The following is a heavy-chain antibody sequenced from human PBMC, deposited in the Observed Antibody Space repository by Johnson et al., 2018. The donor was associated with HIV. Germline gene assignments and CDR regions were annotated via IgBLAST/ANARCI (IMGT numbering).Heavy chain of an antibody. CDR3: ARDDGGGGDAFDI. V-gene: IGHV3-13*01. J-gene: IGHJ3*02. Sequence: VQLVESGGGVVRPGGSLRLSCAASGFTFSSYYMHWVRQATGKGLEWVSAIGTAGDTYYPGSVKGRFTISRENAKNTLYLHMNSLRAEDTAVYYCARDDGGGGDAFDILGQGTMVTVSS. D-gene: IGHD2-15*01. CDR1: GFTFSSYY. CDR2: IGTAGDT.